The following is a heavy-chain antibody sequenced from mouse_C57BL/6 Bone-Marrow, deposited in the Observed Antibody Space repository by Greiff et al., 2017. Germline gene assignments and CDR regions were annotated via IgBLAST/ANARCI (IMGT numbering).Heavy chain of an antibody. CDR2: IWSGGST. J-gene: IGHJ3*01. CDR3: ARANWDSY. V-gene: IGHV2-2*01. CDR1: GFSLTSYG. Sequence: VQLQQSGPGLVQPSQCLSITCTVSGFSLTSYGVHWVRQSPGKGLEWLGVIWSGGSTDYNAAFISRLSISKDNSKSQVFFKMNSLQADDTARYYCARANWDSYWGQGTLVTVSA. D-gene: IGHD4-1*01.